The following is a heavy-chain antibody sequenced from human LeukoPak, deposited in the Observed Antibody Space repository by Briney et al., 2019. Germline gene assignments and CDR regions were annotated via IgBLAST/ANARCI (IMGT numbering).Heavy chain of an antibody. V-gene: IGHV1-46*01. CDR2: INPSGGST. Sequence: GASVKVSCKASGYTFTSYYMHWVRPAPGQGLEWMGIINPSGGSTSYAQKFQGRVTMTRDTSTSTVYMELSSLRSEDTAVYYCARAVYSSSWIEYFQHWGQDTLVTVSS. J-gene: IGHJ1*01. CDR1: GYTFTSYY. D-gene: IGHD6-13*01. CDR3: ARAVYSSSWIEYFQH.